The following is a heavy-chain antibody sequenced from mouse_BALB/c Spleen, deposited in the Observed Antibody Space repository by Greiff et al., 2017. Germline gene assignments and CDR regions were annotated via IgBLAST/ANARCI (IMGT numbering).Heavy chain of an antibody. CDR3: ARDRVLLRLRYFDY. J-gene: IGHJ2*01. CDR1: GFTFSSYG. Sequence: EVQGVESGGGLVQPGGSLKLSCAASGFTFSSYGMSWVRQTPDKRLELVATINSNGGSTYYPDSVKGRFTISRDNAKNTLYLQMSSLKSEDTAMYYCARDRVLLRLRYFDYWGQGTTLTVSS. D-gene: IGHD1-2*01. V-gene: IGHV5-6-3*01. CDR2: INSNGGST.